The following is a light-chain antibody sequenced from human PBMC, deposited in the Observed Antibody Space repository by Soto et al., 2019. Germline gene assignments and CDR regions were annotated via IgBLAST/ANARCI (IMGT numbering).Light chain of an antibody. CDR2: GAS. CDR3: QQRSNWPPWT. J-gene: IGKJ1*01. Sequence: IVLTQAPGTLSLSPGERATLSCRASQSVSRYLTWYQQKPGQGPRVLIYGASSRATGIPDRFSGSGSGTDFTLTISSLEPEDFAVYYCQQRSNWPPWTFGQGTKVDIK. V-gene: IGKV3-11*01. CDR1: QSVSRY.